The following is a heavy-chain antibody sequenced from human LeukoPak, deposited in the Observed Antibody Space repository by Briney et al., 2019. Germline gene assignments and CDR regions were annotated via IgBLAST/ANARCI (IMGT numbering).Heavy chain of an antibody. CDR2: INPNSGGT. J-gene: IGHJ5*02. V-gene: IGHV1-2*02. CDR3: ARDAKWFDP. CDR1: GYNFTGYY. Sequence: ASVKVSCKASGYNFTGYYMHWVRQAPGQGLEWMGWINPNSGGTNYAQKFQGRVTMTRDTSIGTAYMDLSGLRSDDTAVYYCARDAKWFDPWSQGTLVTVSS.